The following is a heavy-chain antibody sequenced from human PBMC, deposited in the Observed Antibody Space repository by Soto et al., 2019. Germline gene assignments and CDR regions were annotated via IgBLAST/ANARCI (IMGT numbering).Heavy chain of an antibody. Sequence: QGQLLQSGDEVKTPGASVRVSCTASGYPFTSYGISWVRQAPGQGLEWVAWISAYNGKRDTAQKFQGRVTMTLDTSPDTAHRELGDLTSADTAVYYCARGRIVASIHDAFEIWGKGKKVTVSS. V-gene: IGHV1-18*01. D-gene: IGHD5-12*01. CDR3: ARGRIVASIHDAFEI. CDR2: ISAYNGKR. CDR1: GYPFTSYG. J-gene: IGHJ3*02.